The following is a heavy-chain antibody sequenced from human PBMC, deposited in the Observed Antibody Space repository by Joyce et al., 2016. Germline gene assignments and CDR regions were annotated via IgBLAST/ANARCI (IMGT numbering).Heavy chain of an antibody. CDR3: ARPREGHNWFDP. CDR1: GYSFASYW. CDR2: IYPGDSDT. J-gene: IGHJ5*02. V-gene: IGHV5-51*03. Sequence: EVQLVQSGAEVRKPGESLKISCKTSGYSFASYWIGGVRKMPGKGLEWMGIIYPGDSDTRYSPSFQGQVTISADKSINTAYLQWNSLKASDSAMYYCARPREGHNWFDPWGQGTLVTVSS.